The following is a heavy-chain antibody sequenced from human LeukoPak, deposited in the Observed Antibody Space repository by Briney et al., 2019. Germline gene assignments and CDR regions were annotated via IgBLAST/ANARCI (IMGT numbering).Heavy chain of an antibody. D-gene: IGHD3-3*01. Sequence: ASVKVSRKASGYTFTGYYMYWVRQAPGQGLEWMGWINPNSGGTNYAQTFQGRVTMTRDTSISTAYMELSRLRSDDTAVYYCARGLDKYDYWSGYFLAYWGQGTLVTVSS. CDR3: ARGLDKYDYWSGYFLAY. J-gene: IGHJ4*02. CDR1: GYTFTGYY. CDR2: INPNSGGT. V-gene: IGHV1-2*02.